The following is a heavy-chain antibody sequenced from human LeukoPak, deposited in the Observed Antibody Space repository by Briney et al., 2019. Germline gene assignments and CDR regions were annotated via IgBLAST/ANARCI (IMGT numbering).Heavy chain of an antibody. J-gene: IGHJ4*02. CDR3: ARGRDKTTSPAIDY. Sequence: SVRVSCKASGGTFSSYAISWVRQAPGQGFEWMGRIIPILGIANYAQKFQGRVTITADKSTSTAYMELSSLRSEDTAVYYCARGRDKTTSPAIDYWGQGTLVTVSS. V-gene: IGHV1-69*04. CDR2: IIPILGIA. CDR1: GGTFSSYA. D-gene: IGHD2-2*01.